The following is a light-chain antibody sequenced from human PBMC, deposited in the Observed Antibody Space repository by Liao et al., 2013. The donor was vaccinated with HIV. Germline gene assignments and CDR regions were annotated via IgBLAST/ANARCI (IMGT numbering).Light chain of an antibody. CDR2: QDN. J-gene: IGLJ2*01. CDR3: QAWDRSTVVV. CDR1: KLGDTY. Sequence: SYVLTQPPSVSVSPGQTASIPCSGDKLGDTYTSWYQQKPGQSPVVVIYQDNKRPSGIPERFSGSNSGNTATLTISGTQAMDEADYYCQAWDRSTVVVFGGGTKLTVL. V-gene: IGLV3-1*01.